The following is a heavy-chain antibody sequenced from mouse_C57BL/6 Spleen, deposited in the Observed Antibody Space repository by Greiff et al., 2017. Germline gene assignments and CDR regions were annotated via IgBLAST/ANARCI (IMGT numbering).Heavy chain of an antibody. J-gene: IGHJ3*01. D-gene: IGHD2-4*01. CDR3: AYDYDGAY. CDR1: GYAFSSYW. V-gene: IGHV1-80*01. Sequence: QVQLKQSGAELVKPGASVKISCKASGYAFSSYWMNWVKQRPGKGLEWIGQIYPGDGDTNYNGKFKGQATLTADKSSRTAYMQLSSLTSEDSAVYFCAYDYDGAYWGQGTLVTVSA. CDR2: IYPGDGDT.